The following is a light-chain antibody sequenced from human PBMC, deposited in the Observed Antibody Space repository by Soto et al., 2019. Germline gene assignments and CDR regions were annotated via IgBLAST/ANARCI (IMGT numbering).Light chain of an antibody. Sequence: EIVLTQSPGTLSLSPGERATLSCRASQSVSGTYLAWCQQTPGQAPRLLIYGASSRATGIPDRFSGSGSGTDFTLTISRLEPEDFTVYYCQQYGTLPTTFGPGTKVDIK. V-gene: IGKV3-20*01. J-gene: IGKJ3*01. CDR3: QQYGTLPTT. CDR1: QSVSGTY. CDR2: GAS.